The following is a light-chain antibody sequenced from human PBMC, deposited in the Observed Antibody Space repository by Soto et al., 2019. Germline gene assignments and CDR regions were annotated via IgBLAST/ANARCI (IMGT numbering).Light chain of an antibody. CDR3: SSYAGSNNWV. V-gene: IGLV2-8*01. CDR1: SSDVADYNY. Sequence: QSALTQPASVSGSPGQSVTISCTGDSSDVADYNYVSWYQQHPGKAPKLMIYEVTKRPSGVPDRFSGSKSGNTASLTVSGLQAEDESDYYCSSYAGSNNWVFGGGTKLTVL. CDR2: EVT. J-gene: IGLJ2*01.